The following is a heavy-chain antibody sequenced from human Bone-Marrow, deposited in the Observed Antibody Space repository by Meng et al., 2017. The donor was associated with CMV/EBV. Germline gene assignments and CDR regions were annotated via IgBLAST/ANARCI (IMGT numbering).Heavy chain of an antibody. J-gene: IGHJ4*02. CDR1: GYTFTGYY. D-gene: IGHD2-2*02. CDR2: INPNSGGT. CDR3: ARVRGYCSSTSCYTPLGY. Sequence: ASVKVSCKASGYTFTGYYMHWVRQAPGQALEWMGWINPNSGGTNYAQKFQGRVTMTRDTSISTAYMELSRLRSDDTAVYYCARVRGYCSSTSCYTPLGYWGQGTLVTVSS. V-gene: IGHV1-2*02.